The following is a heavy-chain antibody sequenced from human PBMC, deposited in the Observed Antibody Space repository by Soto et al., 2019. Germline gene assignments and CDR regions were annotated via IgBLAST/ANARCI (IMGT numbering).Heavy chain of an antibody. Sequence: SETLSLTCTVSGGSIARSTYYWAWIRQPPGKGLEWIGSIYYSGTTYYNPSLKSRVTISVDTSKDQFSLKLTSVTAADTAVYYCATLYVVVPSAQNWFDPWGQGTLVTVSS. CDR2: IYYSGTT. CDR3: ATLYVVVPSAQNWFDP. D-gene: IGHD2-2*01. J-gene: IGHJ5*02. V-gene: IGHV4-39*01. CDR1: GGSIARSTYY.